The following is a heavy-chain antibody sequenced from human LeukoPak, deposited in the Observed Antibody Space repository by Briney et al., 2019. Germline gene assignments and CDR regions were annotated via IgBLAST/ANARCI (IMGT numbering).Heavy chain of an antibody. D-gene: IGHD3-10*01. V-gene: IGHV1-18*04. CDR2: ISAYNGNT. Sequence: ASVTVSCKASGYTFTSYGISWVRQAPGQGLEGMGWISAYNGNTNYAQKLQGRVTMTTDTSTSTAYMELRSLRSDDTAVYYCARRLLWFGELGEDYWGQGTLVTVSS. J-gene: IGHJ4*02. CDR1: GYTFTSYG. CDR3: ARRLLWFGELGEDY.